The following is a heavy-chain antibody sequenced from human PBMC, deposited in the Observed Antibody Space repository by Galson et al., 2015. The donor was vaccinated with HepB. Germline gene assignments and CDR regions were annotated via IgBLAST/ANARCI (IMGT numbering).Heavy chain of an antibody. V-gene: IGHV3-73*01. J-gene: IGHJ6*02. Sequence: SLRLSCAASGFSFSGSAMHWVRQASGKGLEWVGRIRTTADTYATAYAASVKGRFTISRDDSKNTAYLQMNSLKTEDTAVYYCARLVGGENYNYYGMDVWGQGTTVTVSS. CDR3: ARLVGGENYNYYGMDV. CDR2: IRTTADTYAT. D-gene: IGHD3-10*01. CDR1: GFSFSGSA.